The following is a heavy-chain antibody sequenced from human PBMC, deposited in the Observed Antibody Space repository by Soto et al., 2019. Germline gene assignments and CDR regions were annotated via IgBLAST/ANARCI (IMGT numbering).Heavy chain of an antibody. Sequence: QVQLVQSGAEVKKPGASVKVSCKASGYTFTSYGISWVRQAPGQGFEWMGWISAYNGNTNSEQKLHGRVTITTDTATSTAYMELSSLRSDDTAVYYCARDRLNPTNWFDPWGQGTLVTVSS. CDR1: GYTFTSYG. CDR2: ISAYNGNT. CDR3: ARDRLNPTNWFDP. D-gene: IGHD4-17*01. J-gene: IGHJ5*02. V-gene: IGHV1-18*01.